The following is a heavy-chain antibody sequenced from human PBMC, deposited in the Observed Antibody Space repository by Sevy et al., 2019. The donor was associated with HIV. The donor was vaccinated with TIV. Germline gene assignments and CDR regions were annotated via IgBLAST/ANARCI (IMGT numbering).Heavy chain of an antibody. J-gene: IGHJ2*01. D-gene: IGHD6-25*01. CDR2: IYPGDSDT. V-gene: IGHV5-51*01. Sequence: GESLKISCKGSGYSFTSYWIGWVRQMPGKGLEWMGIIYPGDSDTRDSPSFRGQVTISADKSISTAYLQWSSLKASDTAMYYCARLAGVGIASVHTNWYFDLWGRGTLVTDSS. CDR1: GYSFTSYW. CDR3: ARLAGVGIASVHTNWYFDL.